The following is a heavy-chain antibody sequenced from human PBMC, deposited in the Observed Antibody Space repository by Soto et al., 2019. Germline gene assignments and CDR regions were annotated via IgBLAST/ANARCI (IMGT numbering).Heavy chain of an antibody. D-gene: IGHD6-19*01. Sequence: GASVKVSCKASGGTFSSYAISWVRQAPGQGLEWMGGIIPIFGTANYAQKFQGRVTITADESTSTAYMELSSLRSEDTAVYYCARVAVAGKGEGEYYYYGMDVWGQGTTVTVSS. CDR3: ARVAVAGKGEGEYYYYGMDV. J-gene: IGHJ6*02. V-gene: IGHV1-69*13. CDR2: IIPIFGTA. CDR1: GGTFSSYA.